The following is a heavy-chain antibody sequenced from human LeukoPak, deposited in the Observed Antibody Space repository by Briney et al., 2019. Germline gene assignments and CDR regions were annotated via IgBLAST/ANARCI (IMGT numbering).Heavy chain of an antibody. CDR2: ISSTSSYI. V-gene: IGHV3-21*06. D-gene: IGHD4/OR15-4a*01. CDR1: GFNFISYS. CDR3: SRTDNYDAGDY. Sequence: GGSLRLSCAASGFNFISYSMNWVRQAPGKGLEWVSSISSTSSYIYYADSVKGRFTISRDNAKNSLDLQMNSLRAEDTAVYYCSRTDNYDAGDYWGQGALVTVPS. J-gene: IGHJ4*02.